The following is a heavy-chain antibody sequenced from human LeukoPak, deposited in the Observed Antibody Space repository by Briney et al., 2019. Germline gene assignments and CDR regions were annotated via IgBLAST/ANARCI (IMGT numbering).Heavy chain of an antibody. Sequence: GGSLRLSCAASGFTFSNYAMNWGRQAPGKGLEWVSAISAGADTTLYADYVKGRFTISRENSRNTLYLQMNSLRAEDTAIYHCARWIYYFDSWGQGTLVTVSS. CDR2: ISAGADTT. CDR1: GFTFSNYA. D-gene: IGHD5-12*01. V-gene: IGHV3-23*01. J-gene: IGHJ4*02. CDR3: ARWIYYFDS.